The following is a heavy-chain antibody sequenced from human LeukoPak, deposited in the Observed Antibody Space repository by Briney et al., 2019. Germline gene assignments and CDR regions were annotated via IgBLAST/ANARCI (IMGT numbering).Heavy chain of an antibody. CDR1: GFTFSSYE. V-gene: IGHV3-48*03. J-gene: IGHJ4*02. D-gene: IGHD1-26*01. CDR2: ISSSGSTI. CDR3: TKGLVGATIEGFGDY. Sequence: GGSLRLSCAASGFTFSSYEMNWVRQAPGKGLEWVSYISSSGSTIYYADSVKGRFTISRDNAKNSLYLQMNSLRAEDTALYYCTKGLVGATIEGFGDYWGQGTLVTVSS.